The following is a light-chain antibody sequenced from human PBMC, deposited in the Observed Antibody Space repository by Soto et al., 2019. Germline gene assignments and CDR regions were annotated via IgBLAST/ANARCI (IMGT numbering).Light chain of an antibody. CDR2: GAS. CDR1: QSVSSSY. CDR3: QQYNNCPPS. Sequence: EIVLTQSPGTLSLSPGERATLSCRASQSVSSSYLAWYQQKPGQAPRLLIYGASSRATGIPDRFSGSGSGTDFTLTISRLEPEDFAVYYCQQYNNCPPSSVPVTRPEIK. V-gene: IGKV3-20*01. J-gene: IGKJ5*01.